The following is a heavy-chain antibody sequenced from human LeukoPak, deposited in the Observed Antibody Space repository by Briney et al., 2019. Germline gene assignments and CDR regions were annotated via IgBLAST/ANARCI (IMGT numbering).Heavy chain of an antibody. Sequence: PSETLSLTCTVSGGSISSYYWGWIRQPPGKGLEWIGYIYYSGSTNYNPSLKSRVTISVDTSKNQFSLKLSSVTAADTAVYYCARVPVPAAIHDNWFDPWGQGTLVTVSS. CDR3: ARVPVPAAIHDNWFDP. V-gene: IGHV4-59*01. CDR2: IYYSGST. D-gene: IGHD2-2*01. CDR1: GGSISSYY. J-gene: IGHJ5*02.